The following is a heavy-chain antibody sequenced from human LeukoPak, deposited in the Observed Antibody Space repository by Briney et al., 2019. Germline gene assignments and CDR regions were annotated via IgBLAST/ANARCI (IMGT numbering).Heavy chain of an antibody. J-gene: IGHJ5*02. Sequence: SETLSLTCTVSGGSISGPYSYWGWIRQPPGKGLEWIGRIYTSGSTNYNPSLKSRVTMSVDTSKNQFSLKLSSVTAADTAVYYCARDHFDVAAAAPGWFDPWGQGTLVTVSS. CDR2: IYTSGST. CDR3: ARDHFDVAAAAPGWFDP. CDR1: GGSISGPYSY. V-gene: IGHV4-39*07. D-gene: IGHD6-13*01.